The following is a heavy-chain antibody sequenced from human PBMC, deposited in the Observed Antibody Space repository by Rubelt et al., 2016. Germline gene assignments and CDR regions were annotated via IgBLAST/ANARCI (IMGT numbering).Heavy chain of an antibody. CDR3: ARAHPNGHFDY. Sequence: EVQLVESGGGLVKPGGSLRLSCAASGFTFSYYSMNWVRQAPGKGLEWVSFISSSSSNIYYADSMKGRFTISRDNAKNSVYLQMNSLRAEDTAVYQCARAHPNGHFDYWGQGTLVTVSS. CDR2: ISSSSSNI. V-gene: IGHV3-21*01. CDR1: GFTFSYYS. D-gene: IGHD2-8*01. J-gene: IGHJ4*02.